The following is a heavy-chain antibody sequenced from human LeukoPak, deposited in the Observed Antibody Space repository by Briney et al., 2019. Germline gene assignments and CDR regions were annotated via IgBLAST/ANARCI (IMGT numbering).Heavy chain of an antibody. J-gene: IGHJ4*02. V-gene: IGHV1-8*02. CDR3: ARIKPGYYGSGSYTDY. CDR1: GYTFTSYA. Sequence: ASVKVSCKASGYTFTSYAMNWVRQATGQGLEWVGWMNPNSGNTGYAQKFQGRVTMTRNTSISTAYMELSSLRSEDTAVYYCARIKPGYYGSGSYTDYWGQGTLVTVSS. CDR2: MNPNSGNT. D-gene: IGHD3-10*01.